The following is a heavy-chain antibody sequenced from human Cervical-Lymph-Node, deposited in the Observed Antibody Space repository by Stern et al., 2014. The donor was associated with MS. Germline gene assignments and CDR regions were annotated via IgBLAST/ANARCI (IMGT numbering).Heavy chain of an antibody. CDR1: GGSISSSGYY. V-gene: IGHV4-61*02. CDR3: ATTRWDLFTWNWFDP. D-gene: IGHD1-26*01. CDR2: IHDGGST. Sequence: VQLVESGPGLVKPSQTLSLTCTVSGGSISSSGYYWSWIRQPADKGLEWIGRIHDGGSTYYNPSLKRRVTISMDTAKNQFSLKLPSVTAADTAVYYCATTRWDLFTWNWFDPWGQGTLVTVSS. J-gene: IGHJ5*02.